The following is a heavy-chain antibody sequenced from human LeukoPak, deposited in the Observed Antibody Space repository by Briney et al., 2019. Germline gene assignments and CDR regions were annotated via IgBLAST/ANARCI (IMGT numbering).Heavy chain of an antibody. D-gene: IGHD3-16*01. CDR1: GFTFSSYS. CDR2: ISSSGSTI. Sequence: PGGSLRLSCAGSGFTFSSYSMNWVRQAPGKGLEWDSYISSSGSTIYYADSVKGRFTISRGNAKNSLYLQMNSLRAEDTAVYYCARGPLGEYFDYWGQGTLVTVSS. CDR3: ARGPLGEYFDY. J-gene: IGHJ4*02. V-gene: IGHV3-48*04.